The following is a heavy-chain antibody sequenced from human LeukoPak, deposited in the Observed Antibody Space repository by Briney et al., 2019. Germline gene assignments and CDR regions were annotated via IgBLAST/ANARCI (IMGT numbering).Heavy chain of an antibody. Sequence: GESLKISCKGSGYSFTSYWIGWVRQMPGKGLEWMGIIYPGDSDTRYSPSFQGQVTISADKSISTAYLQWSSLKASDTAMCYCARPGRVGGSGWFSSDYWGQGTLVTVSS. CDR1: GYSFTSYW. J-gene: IGHJ4*02. CDR2: IYPGDSDT. V-gene: IGHV5-51*01. D-gene: IGHD6-19*01. CDR3: ARPGRVGGSGWFSSDY.